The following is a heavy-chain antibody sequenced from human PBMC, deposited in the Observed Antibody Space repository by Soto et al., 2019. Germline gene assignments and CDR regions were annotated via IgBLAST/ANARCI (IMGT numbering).Heavy chain of an antibody. J-gene: IGHJ4*02. Sequence: GGSLRLSCAASGFTFSDYALSWVRQTAGKGLEWVSIISGAGGSSYYADSVKGRFTISRDNSKNTLYLQMSSLRPEDTAVYYCAKDGHLGDSEPLYCFDYWGQGALVTAPQ. CDR2: ISGAGGSS. CDR3: AKDGHLGDSEPLYCFDY. V-gene: IGHV3-23*01. D-gene: IGHD3-16*01. CDR1: GFTFSDYA.